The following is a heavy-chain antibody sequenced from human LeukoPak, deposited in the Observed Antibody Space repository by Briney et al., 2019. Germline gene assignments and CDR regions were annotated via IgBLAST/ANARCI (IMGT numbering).Heavy chain of an antibody. V-gene: IGHV4-59*01. CDR1: GGSISSYY. CDR2: IYYSEST. Sequence: PSETLSLTCTVSGGSISSYYWSWIRQPPGKGLEWIGYIYYSESTNYNPSLKSRVTISVDTSKNQFSLKLSSVTAADTAVYYCARGGRYSGYDSSAFDIWGQGTMVTVSS. J-gene: IGHJ3*02. CDR3: ARGGRYSGYDSSAFDI. D-gene: IGHD5-12*01.